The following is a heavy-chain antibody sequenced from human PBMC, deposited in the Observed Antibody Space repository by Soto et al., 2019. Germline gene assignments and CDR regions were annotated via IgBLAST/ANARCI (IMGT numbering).Heavy chain of an antibody. CDR3: ARLAGNKRYYYYGMDV. D-gene: IGHD6-13*01. J-gene: IGHJ6*02. CDR1: GYTFTSYD. Sequence: VASVKVSCKASGYTFTSYDINWVRQATGQGLEWMGWMNPNSGNTGYAQKFQGRVTMTRNTSISTAYMELSSLRSEDTAVYYCARLAGNKRYYYYGMDVWGQGTTVTVSS. CDR2: MNPNSGNT. V-gene: IGHV1-8*01.